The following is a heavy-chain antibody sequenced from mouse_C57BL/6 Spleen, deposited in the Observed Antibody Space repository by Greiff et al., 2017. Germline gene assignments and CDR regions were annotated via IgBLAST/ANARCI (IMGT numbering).Heavy chain of an antibody. V-gene: IGHV1-80*01. CDR1: GYAFSSYW. J-gene: IGHJ4*01. CDR3: ARSNNYNYAMDY. D-gene: IGHD5-1-1*01. Sequence: VQLQQSGAELVKPGASVKISCKASGYAFSSYWMNWVKQRPGKGLEWIGQIYPGDGDTNYNGKFKGKATLTADKSSSTAYMQRSSRTSEDTTVYLCARSNNYNYAMDYWGQGTSVTVSS. CDR2: IYPGDGDT.